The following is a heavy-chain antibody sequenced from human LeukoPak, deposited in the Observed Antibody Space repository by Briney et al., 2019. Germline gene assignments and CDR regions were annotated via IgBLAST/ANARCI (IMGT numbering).Heavy chain of an antibody. J-gene: IGHJ4*02. CDR3: ARGGSRVVTYGNFDY. CDR2: ISTYSGNT. D-gene: IGHD2-21*02. V-gene: IGHV1-18*01. Sequence: GASVKVSCKPSGYTFTSYALSWVRQAPGQGLEWMGWISTYSGNTNYAQKLQGRITMTIETSTSTAYMGLRSLRSDDTAVYYCARGGSRVVTYGNFDYWGQGTLVTVSS. CDR1: GYTFTSYA.